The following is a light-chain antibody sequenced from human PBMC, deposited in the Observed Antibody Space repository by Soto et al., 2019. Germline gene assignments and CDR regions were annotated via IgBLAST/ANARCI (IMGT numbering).Light chain of an antibody. CDR3: QQYDNWPPRWT. CDR1: QSVTTN. CDR2: GAS. V-gene: IGKV3-15*01. J-gene: IGKJ1*01. Sequence: EIVMTQSPATLSVSPGERATLSCRASQSVTTNVAWYQQKPGQAPRLLIHGASTRATGIPARFSGSGSGTEFTLTITSLQSEDFALYYCQQYDNWPPRWTFGQGTKVEIK.